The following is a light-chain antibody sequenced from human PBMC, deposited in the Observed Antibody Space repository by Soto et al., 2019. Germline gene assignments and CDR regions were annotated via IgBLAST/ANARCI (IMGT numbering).Light chain of an antibody. Sequence: QSALTQPASVSGSPGQSITISCTGTSSDVGGHNYVSWYQQHPGKAPKLMIYEVSKRPSGVSNRFSGSKSGNTASLTISGLQTEDEADYYGSSYTSTNTPLVVFGGGTTLTAL. V-gene: IGLV2-14*01. CDR2: EVS. CDR3: SSYTSTNTPLVV. CDR1: SSDVGGHNY. J-gene: IGLJ2*01.